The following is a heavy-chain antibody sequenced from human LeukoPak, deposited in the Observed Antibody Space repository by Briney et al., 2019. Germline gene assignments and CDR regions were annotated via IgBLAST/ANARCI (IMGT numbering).Heavy chain of an antibody. J-gene: IGHJ6*02. CDR3: AKSPDSSGWYYYGMDV. CDR1: GFTFSSYA. CDR2: ITGSGGST. Sequence: GGSLRLSCAASGFTFSSYAMSWVRQAPGKGLEWVSAITGSGGSTYYADSVKGRFTISRDNSKNTLYLQMDSLRAEDTAVYYCAKSPDSSGWYYYGMDVWGQGPRSPSP. D-gene: IGHD6-19*01. V-gene: IGHV3-23*01.